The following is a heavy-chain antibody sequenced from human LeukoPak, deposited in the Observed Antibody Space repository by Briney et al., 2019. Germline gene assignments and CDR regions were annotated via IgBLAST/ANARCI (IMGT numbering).Heavy chain of an antibody. CDR3: ARGRQLHLGELFPFAEFFQP. CDR2: ISAYSGNT. J-gene: IGHJ1*01. CDR1: GYSFSSYG. Sequence: RASVKVSCKASGYSFSSYGISWVRQAPGQGLEWMGWISAYSGNTMYAQKLQGRVTMTTDTSTSTAYMELRSLRSDDTAVYYCARGRQLHLGELFPFAEFFQPWGQGTLVTVFS. D-gene: IGHD3-16*01. V-gene: IGHV1-18*01.